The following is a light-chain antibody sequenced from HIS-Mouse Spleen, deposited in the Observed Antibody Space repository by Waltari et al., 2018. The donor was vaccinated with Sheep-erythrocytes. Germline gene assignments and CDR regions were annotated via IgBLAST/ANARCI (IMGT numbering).Light chain of an antibody. V-gene: IGKV3-11*01. CDR2: DAS. Sequence: EIVLTQSPATLSLSPGERATLSCRASQSVSSYLAWYQHKPGQAPRLLIYDASNRATGIPARFSGSGSGTDFTLTISSLEPEDCAVYYCQQRSNWYTFGQGTKLEIK. J-gene: IGKJ2*01. CDR1: QSVSSY. CDR3: QQRSNWYT.